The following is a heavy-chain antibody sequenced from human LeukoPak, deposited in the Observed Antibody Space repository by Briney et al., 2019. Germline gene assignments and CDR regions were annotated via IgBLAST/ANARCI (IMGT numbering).Heavy chain of an antibody. CDR1: GGSISNGDYH. D-gene: IGHD6-13*01. Sequence: KPSETLSLTCNVSGGSISNGDYHWSWIRQPPGKGLEWIGYIYYGGSAYYNPSLKSRVTISVDTSKNQFSLNLTSMTAADTAVYYCAREPGSSSWFDYWGQGTLVTVSP. CDR3: AREPGSSSWFDY. J-gene: IGHJ4*02. CDR2: IYYGGSA. V-gene: IGHV4-30-4*08.